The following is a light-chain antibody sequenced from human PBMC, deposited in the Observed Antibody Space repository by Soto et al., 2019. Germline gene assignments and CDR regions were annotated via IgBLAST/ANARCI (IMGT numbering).Light chain of an antibody. Sequence: QSALTQPASVSGSPGQSITISCTGTSSDVGGKNYVSWYQQHPGKAPKLIIYDVTNRPSGVSTRFSGSKSGNTASLTISGLQAEDEADYYCNSYTSSNSLRYVFGTGTKVTVL. CDR2: DVT. CDR3: NSYTSSNSLRYV. CDR1: SSDVGGKNY. V-gene: IGLV2-14*03. J-gene: IGLJ1*01.